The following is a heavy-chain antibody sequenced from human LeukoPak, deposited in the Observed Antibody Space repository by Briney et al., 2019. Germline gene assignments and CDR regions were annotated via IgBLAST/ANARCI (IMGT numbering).Heavy chain of an antibody. V-gene: IGHV1-69*04. D-gene: IGHD4-23*01. CDR1: GGTFSSYA. J-gene: IGHJ4*02. CDR3: ARAKELTTVVTPVFTPFGY. Sequence: ASVKVPCKASGGTFSSYAISWVRQAPGQGLEWMGRIIPIFGIANYAQKFQGRVTITADKSTSTAYMELSSLRSEDTAVYYCARAKELTTVVTPVFTPFGYWGQGTLVTVSS. CDR2: IIPIFGIA.